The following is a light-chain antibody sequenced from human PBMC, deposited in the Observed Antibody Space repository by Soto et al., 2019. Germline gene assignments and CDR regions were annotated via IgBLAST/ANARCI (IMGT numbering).Light chain of an antibody. J-gene: IGLJ1*01. V-gene: IGLV2-14*01. CDR1: SSVVGGYNY. CDR2: DVT. CDR3: TSYRRRSTYV. Sequence: QSARNQPASVSGAPGQSITVSCTGTSSVVGGYNYVSWYQQYPGKVPSLMIYDVTNRPSGVSNRFSGSKSGNTASLTISGLQAEDEADYYCTSYRRRSTYVFVTVTKVTVL.